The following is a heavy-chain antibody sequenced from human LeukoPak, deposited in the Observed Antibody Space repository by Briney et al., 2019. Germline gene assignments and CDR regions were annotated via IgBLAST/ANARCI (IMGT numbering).Heavy chain of an antibody. CDR3: TRGKPETVFDS. CDR1: GGSISSSSHY. V-gene: IGHV4-39*01. J-gene: IGHJ4*02. CDR2: IYFSGST. Sequence: SETLSLTCTVFGGSISSSSHYWGWIRQPPGEGLEWIGSIYFSGSTYYSPSLKSRVTISVDPSTNQFSLKLSSVTAADTAVYYCTRGKPETVFDSWGRGTLVTVSS.